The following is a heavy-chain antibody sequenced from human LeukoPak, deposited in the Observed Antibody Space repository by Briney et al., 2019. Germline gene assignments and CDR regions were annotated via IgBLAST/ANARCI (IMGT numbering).Heavy chain of an antibody. J-gene: IGHJ4*02. D-gene: IGHD3-3*01. CDR2: INHSGSA. Sequence: PSETLSLTRAVYGGSFSGYYWSWIRQPPGKGLEWIGEINHSGSANYNPSLKSRVTISVDTSKNQFSLKLSSVTAADTAVYYCARGIKLEWLLYAGLYFDYWGQGTLVTVSS. CDR1: GGSFSGYY. V-gene: IGHV4-34*01. CDR3: ARGIKLEWLLYAGLYFDY.